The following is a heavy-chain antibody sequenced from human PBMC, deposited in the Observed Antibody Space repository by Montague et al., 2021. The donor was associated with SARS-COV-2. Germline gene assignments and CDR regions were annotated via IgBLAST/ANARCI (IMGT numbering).Heavy chain of an antibody. D-gene: IGHD6-19*01. CDR3: ARGSGWMGNAFDI. CDR2: IYYSGGT. J-gene: IGHJ3*02. CDR1: GGSISSYY. V-gene: IGHV4-59*01. Sequence: SETLSLTCTVSGGSISSYYWSWIRQPPGKGLEWIGYIYYSGGTNXNPSLKSRVTIPVDTSKNQFSLKLSSVTAADTAVYYCARGSGWMGNAFDIWGQGTMVTVSS.